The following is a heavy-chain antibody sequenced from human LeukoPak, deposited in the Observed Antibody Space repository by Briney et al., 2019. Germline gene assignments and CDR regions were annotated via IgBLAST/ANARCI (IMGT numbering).Heavy chain of an antibody. CDR2: TYYRSKWYN. Sequence: SQTLSLTFAISGDSVSRNSAAWNWIRQSPSRGLEWLGRTYYRSKWYNDYAVSLKSRITINPDTSRNQFTLQLNSVTPEDTAVYYCARESWGAAADDAFDVWGQGTMVTVSS. V-gene: IGHV6-1*01. D-gene: IGHD6-13*01. CDR1: GDSVSRNSAA. J-gene: IGHJ3*01. CDR3: ARESWGAAADDAFDV.